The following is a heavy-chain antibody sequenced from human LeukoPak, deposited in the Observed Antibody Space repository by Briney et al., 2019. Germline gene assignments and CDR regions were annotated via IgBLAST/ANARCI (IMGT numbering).Heavy chain of an antibody. D-gene: IGHD4-17*01. J-gene: IGHJ3*02. V-gene: IGHV4-59*01. Sequence: SETLSLTCTVSGGSISSYYWSWIRQPPGKGLEWIGYIYYSGSTNYNPSLKSRVTISVDTCKNQFSLKLSSVTAADTAVYYCARDDYGDYVGAFDIWGQGTMVTVSS. CDR2: IYYSGST. CDR3: ARDDYGDYVGAFDI. CDR1: GGSISSYY.